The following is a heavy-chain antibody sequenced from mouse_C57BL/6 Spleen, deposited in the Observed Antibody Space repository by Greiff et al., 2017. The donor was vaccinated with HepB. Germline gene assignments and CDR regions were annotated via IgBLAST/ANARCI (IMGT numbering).Heavy chain of an antibody. Sequence: QVQLQQPGAELVKPGASVKMSCKASGYTFTSYWITWVKQRPGQGLEWIGDIYPGSGSTNYNEKFKSKATLTVVTSSSTAYMQLSSLTSEDSAVYYCARCRYYYGSSYVDYWGQGTTLTVSS. CDR1: GYTFTSYW. V-gene: IGHV1-55*01. CDR2: IYPGSGST. CDR3: ARCRYYYGSSYVDY. D-gene: IGHD1-1*01. J-gene: IGHJ2*01.